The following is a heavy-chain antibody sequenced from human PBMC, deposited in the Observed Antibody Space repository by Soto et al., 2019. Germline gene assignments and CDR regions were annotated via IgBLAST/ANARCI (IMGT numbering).Heavy chain of an antibody. V-gene: IGHV1-69*12. Sequence: QVHLVQSGAEVKKPGSSVEVSCKASGGTFNTYAISWVRQAPGQGLEWMGGIVPIFGTTHYEQKFQGRVTITADESTSTAYMELSSLTYEDTAVYYCARDTFLTVDMVTTIGFTGMEVWGQGTTVTVSS. CDR3: ARDTFLTVDMVTTIGFTGMEV. J-gene: IGHJ6*02. CDR2: IVPIFGTT. CDR1: GGTFNTYA. D-gene: IGHD5-12*01.